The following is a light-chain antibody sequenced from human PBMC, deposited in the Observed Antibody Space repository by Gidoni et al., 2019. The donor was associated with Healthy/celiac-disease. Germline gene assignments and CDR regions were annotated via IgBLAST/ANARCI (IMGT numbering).Light chain of an antibody. CDR1: QSISSY. CDR3: QQSYSTLWT. Sequence: DIKMTQAPSSLPAAVGDRVTIPCRASQSISSYLNWYQQKPGKAPKLLIYAASSWQSGVPSRFSGRGSGTDFTLTISSLQPEDFATYYCQQSYSTLWTFXQXTKVEIK. J-gene: IGKJ1*01. V-gene: IGKV1-39*01. CDR2: AAS.